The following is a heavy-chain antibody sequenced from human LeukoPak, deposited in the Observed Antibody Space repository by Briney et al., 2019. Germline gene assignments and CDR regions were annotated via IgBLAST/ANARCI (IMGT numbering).Heavy chain of an antibody. V-gene: IGHV3-23*01. CDR3: AKAISGVVILGS. D-gene: IGHD3-3*01. CDR1: GFTFSSYA. J-gene: IGHJ4*02. CDR2: ISGSGGST. Sequence: GGSLRLSYAASGFTFSSYAMSWVRQAPGKGLEWVSAISGSGGSTYYADSVKGRFTISRDNSKGTLYLQMNSLRAEDTAVYYCAKAISGVVILGSWGQGTLVTVSS.